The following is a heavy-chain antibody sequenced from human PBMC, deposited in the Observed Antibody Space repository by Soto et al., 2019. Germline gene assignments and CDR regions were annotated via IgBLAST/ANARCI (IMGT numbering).Heavy chain of an antibody. CDR3: ARTISTVTTEGYFDY. CDR2: ISSSSSYI. Sequence: GKGLEWVSSISSSSSYIYYADSVKGRFTISRDNAKNSLYLQMNSLRAEDTAVYYCARTISTVTTEGYFDYWGQGTLVTVSS. J-gene: IGHJ4*02. D-gene: IGHD4-4*01. V-gene: IGHV3-21*01.